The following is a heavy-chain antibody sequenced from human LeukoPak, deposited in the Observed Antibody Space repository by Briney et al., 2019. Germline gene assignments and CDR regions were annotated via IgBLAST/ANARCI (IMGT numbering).Heavy chain of an antibody. D-gene: IGHD2-2*01. CDR2: ISSSGSTI. V-gene: IGHV3-11*01. J-gene: IGHJ6*02. Sequence: PGGSLRLSCAASGFTFSDYYMSWIRQAPGKGLEWVSYISSSGSTIYYADSVKGRFTISRDNAKNSLYLQMNSLRAEDTAVYYCARGTWGSSTSYYYYYYGMDVWGQGTTVTVSS. CDR1: GFTFSDYY. CDR3: ARGTWGSSTSYYYYYYGMDV.